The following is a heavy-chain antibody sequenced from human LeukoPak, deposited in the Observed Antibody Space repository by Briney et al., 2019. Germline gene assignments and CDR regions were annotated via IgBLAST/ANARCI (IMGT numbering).Heavy chain of an antibody. J-gene: IGHJ4*02. Sequence: GGSLRLSCAASGFTFSSYSTNWVRQAPGKGLEWVSSISSSSYIYYADSVKGRFTISRDNAKNSLYLQMNSLRAEDTAVYYCARVLNNYGDGYWGQGTLVTVSS. CDR3: ARVLNNYGDGY. V-gene: IGHV3-21*01. D-gene: IGHD4-17*01. CDR2: ISSSSYI. CDR1: GFTFSSYS.